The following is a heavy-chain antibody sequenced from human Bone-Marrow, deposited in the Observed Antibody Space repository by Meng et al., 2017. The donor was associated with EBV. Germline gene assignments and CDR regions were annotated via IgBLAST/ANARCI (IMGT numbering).Heavy chain of an antibody. V-gene: IGHV7-4-1*02. D-gene: IGHD3-10*01. CDR3: ATRGRNYYGSGSLDP. Sequence: VPLVQSGSELTQPRASVQFSAKASGYTLTNYAMNWVPQAPGQGLECMRLIHTHTGNPTYAQGFTGRFVFSLDTSVSTAYLQISSLKPEDTAVYYCATRGRNYYGSGSLDPWGQGTLVTVSS. J-gene: IGHJ5*02. CDR2: IHTHTGNP. CDR1: GYTLTNYA.